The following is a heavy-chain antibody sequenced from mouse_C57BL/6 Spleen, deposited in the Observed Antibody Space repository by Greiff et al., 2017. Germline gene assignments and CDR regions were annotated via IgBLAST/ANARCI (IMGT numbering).Heavy chain of an antibody. CDR1: GYSITSGYY. Sequence: VQLQQSGPGLVKPSQSLSLTCSVTGYSITSGYYWNWIRQFPGNKLEWMGYISYDGSNNYNPSLKNRISITRDTSKNQFFLKLNSVTTEDTATYYCARETQLWYYAMDYWGQGTSVTVSS. J-gene: IGHJ4*01. CDR2: ISYDGSN. V-gene: IGHV3-6*01. D-gene: IGHD1-1*02. CDR3: ARETQLWYYAMDY.